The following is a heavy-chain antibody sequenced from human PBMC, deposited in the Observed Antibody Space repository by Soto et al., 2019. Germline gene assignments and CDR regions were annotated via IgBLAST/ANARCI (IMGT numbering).Heavy chain of an antibody. V-gene: IGHV3-7*01. J-gene: IGHJ4*02. CDR3: VCGGNFFVY. D-gene: IGHD3-16*01. CDR2: LDQDGSER. CDR1: GFTFSTYW. Sequence: EVQLVESGGGLVQPGGSLRLSCAASGFTFSTYWMTWVRRPPGKGLEWVANLDQDGSERYYVDSVRGRFTISRYNAKNSLYLQTNSLRAEDTAVYYCVCGGNFFVYWGQGTLVTVSP.